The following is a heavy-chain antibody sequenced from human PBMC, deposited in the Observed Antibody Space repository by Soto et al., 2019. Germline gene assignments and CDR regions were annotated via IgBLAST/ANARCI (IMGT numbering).Heavy chain of an antibody. CDR2: IDPSDSYT. D-gene: IGHD2-15*01. Sequence: GESLKISCNGSGYSFTTYWISWVRQMPGKGLEWMGRIDPSDSYTNYSPSFQGHVTISADKSISTAYLQWSSLKASDTAMYYCARHGHRYCSGGSCYADHDAFDIWGQGTMVTVSS. J-gene: IGHJ3*02. CDR3: ARHGHRYCSGGSCYADHDAFDI. CDR1: GYSFTTYW. V-gene: IGHV5-10-1*01.